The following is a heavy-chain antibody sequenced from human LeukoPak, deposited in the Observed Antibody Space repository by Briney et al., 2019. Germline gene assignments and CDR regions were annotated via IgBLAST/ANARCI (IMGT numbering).Heavy chain of an antibody. Sequence: PGRSLRLSCAASGFTFDDYAMHWVRQAPGKGLEWVSGTSWNSGSIGYADSVKGRFTISRDNAKNSLYLQMNSLRVEDTALYYCAKGILYDILTGPFDYWGQGTLVTVSS. CDR2: TSWNSGSI. V-gene: IGHV3-9*01. CDR1: GFTFDDYA. CDR3: AKGILYDILTGPFDY. D-gene: IGHD3-9*01. J-gene: IGHJ4*02.